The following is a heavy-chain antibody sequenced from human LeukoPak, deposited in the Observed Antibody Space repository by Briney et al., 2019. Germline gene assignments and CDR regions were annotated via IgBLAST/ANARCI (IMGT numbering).Heavy chain of an antibody. V-gene: IGHV4-39*02. CDR1: GGSISSSSDY. CDR3: AREKAVIHFFDI. J-gene: IGHJ3*02. CDR2: IYYSGST. D-gene: IGHD3-16*02. Sequence: SETLSLTCTVSGGSISSSSDYWGWIRQPPGKGLEWIGSIYYSGSTSYNPSLKSRVTISVDTSKNQFSLKLSSVTAADTAVYYCAREKAVIHFFDIWGQGTMVTVSS.